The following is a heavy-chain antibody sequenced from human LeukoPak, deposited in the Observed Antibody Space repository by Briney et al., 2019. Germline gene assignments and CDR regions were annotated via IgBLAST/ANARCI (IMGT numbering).Heavy chain of an antibody. V-gene: IGHV4-39*07. Sequence: PSETLSLTCTVSGGSISSSSYYWGWIRQPPGKGLEWIGSVYYSGSTSYNPSLKSRVTISVDTSKNQFSLKLSSVTAADTAVYYCARHTGSSGWYGRVYFDYWGQGTLVTVSS. CDR1: GGSISSSSYY. D-gene: IGHD6-19*01. CDR2: VYYSGST. CDR3: ARHTGSSGWYGRVYFDY. J-gene: IGHJ4*02.